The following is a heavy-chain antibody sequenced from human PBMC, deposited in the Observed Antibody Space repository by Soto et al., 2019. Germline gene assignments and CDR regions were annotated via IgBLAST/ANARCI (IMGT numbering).Heavy chain of an antibody. V-gene: IGHV3-7*05. CDR2: IKQDGNKK. CDR1: GFTFSSYG. CDR3: ARGGPETTRYNWFDP. J-gene: IGHJ5*02. Sequence: GGSLRLSCAASGFTFSSYGMHWVRQAPGKGLEWVANIKQDGNKKYYVESVKGRFTISRDNAKNSLYLQMNSLRADDTAVYFCARGGPETTRYNWFDPWGQGTLVTVSS. D-gene: IGHD1-1*01.